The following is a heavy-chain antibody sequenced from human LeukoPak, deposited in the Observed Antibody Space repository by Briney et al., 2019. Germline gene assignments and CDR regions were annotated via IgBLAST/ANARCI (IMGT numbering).Heavy chain of an antibody. CDR2: VSWNSDTI. D-gene: IGHD6-13*01. J-gene: IGHJ4*02. V-gene: IGHV3-9*01. CDR3: AKQAAADSY. Sequence: GGSLRLSCAASGFTFDGYAMHWVRQAPGKGLEWVSSVSWNSDTIGYADSVKGRFTISRDNSKNTLYLQMNSLRAEDTAVYYCAKQAAADSYWGQGTLVTVSS. CDR1: GFTFDGYA.